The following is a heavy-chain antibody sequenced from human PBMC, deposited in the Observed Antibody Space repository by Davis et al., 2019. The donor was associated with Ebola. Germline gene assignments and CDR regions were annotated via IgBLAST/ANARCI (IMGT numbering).Heavy chain of an antibody. V-gene: IGHV3-53*04. CDR3: ARVRLGVY. CDR1: GFTVSSNY. Sequence: PGGSLRLSCAASGFTVSSNYMSWVRQAPGKGLEWVSVIYSGGSTHYADSVKGRFTISRHNSKNTLYLHMNSLKVEDTAVYYCARVRLGVYWGQGTLVTVSS. D-gene: IGHD5-12*01. J-gene: IGHJ4*02. CDR2: IYSGGST.